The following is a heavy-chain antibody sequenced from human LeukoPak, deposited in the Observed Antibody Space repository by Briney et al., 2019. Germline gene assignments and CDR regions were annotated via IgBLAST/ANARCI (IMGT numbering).Heavy chain of an antibody. CDR1: GASFSSSPYF. D-gene: IGHD6-6*01. CDR2: VSDSGRA. CDR3: ARAGSSIAARPPDY. Sequence: SETLSLTCTVSGASFSSSPYFWGWVRQPPGKGLEWVGGVSDSGRAFYNPSLKSRVTISIDTFKNDFSLRLTSVAAADTAVYYCARAGSSIAARPPDYWGQGTLVIVSS. V-gene: IGHV4-39*07. J-gene: IGHJ4*02.